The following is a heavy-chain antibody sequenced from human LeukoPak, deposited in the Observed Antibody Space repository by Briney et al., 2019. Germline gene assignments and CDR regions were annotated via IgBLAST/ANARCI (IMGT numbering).Heavy chain of an antibody. D-gene: IGHD6-13*01. V-gene: IGHV1-69*13. CDR2: IIPIFGTA. Sequence: ASVKVSCKASGGTFSSYAISWVRQAPGQGLEWMGGIIPIFGTANYAQKFQGRVTITADESTSTAYMELSSLRSEDTAVYYCARDRIAAARLDYWGQGTLVTVSS. J-gene: IGHJ4*02. CDR3: ARDRIAAARLDY. CDR1: GGTFSSYA.